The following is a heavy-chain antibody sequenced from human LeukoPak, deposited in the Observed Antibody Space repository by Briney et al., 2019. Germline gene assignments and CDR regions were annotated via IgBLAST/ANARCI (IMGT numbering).Heavy chain of an antibody. CDR1: GFTFSSSW. CDR2: INSDGSIT. CDR3: AREPSGWYVDY. D-gene: IGHD6-13*01. V-gene: IGHV3-74*01. J-gene: IGHJ4*02. Sequence: GGSLRLSCAASGFTFSSSWMHWVRHAPGKGLVWVSRINSDGSITSHADSVKGRFTISRDNAKNTLYLQMSSLRVEDTAVYFCAREPSGWYVDYWGQGTLVTVSS.